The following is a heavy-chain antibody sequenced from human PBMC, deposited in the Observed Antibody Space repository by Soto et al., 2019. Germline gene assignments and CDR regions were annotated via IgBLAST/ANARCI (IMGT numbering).Heavy chain of an antibody. CDR1: GYTFTSYG. Sequence: QVQLVQSGAEVKKPGASVKVSCKASGYTFTSYGISWVRQAPGQGLEWMGWISAYNGNTNYAQKLQGRVTMTTDTSTSTAYXXXXSXRSDDTAVYYCAXXSSSSCHDYWGQGTLVTVSS. CDR3: AXXSSSSCHDY. V-gene: IGHV1-18*01. D-gene: IGHD6-13*01. J-gene: IGHJ4*02. CDR2: ISAYNGNT.